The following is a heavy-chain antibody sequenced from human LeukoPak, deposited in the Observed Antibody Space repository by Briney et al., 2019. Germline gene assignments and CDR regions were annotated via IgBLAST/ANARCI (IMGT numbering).Heavy chain of an antibody. Sequence: GASVKVSCKASGYTFTSYGISWVRQATGQGLEWMGWMNPNSGNTGYAQKFQGRVTITRNTSISTAYMELSSLRSEDTAVYYCARQVSSDSGYSVGYYYYYMDVWGKGTTVTVSS. J-gene: IGHJ6*03. CDR2: MNPNSGNT. V-gene: IGHV1-8*03. CDR1: GYTFTSYG. D-gene: IGHD5/OR15-5a*01. CDR3: ARQVSSDSGYSVGYYYYYMDV.